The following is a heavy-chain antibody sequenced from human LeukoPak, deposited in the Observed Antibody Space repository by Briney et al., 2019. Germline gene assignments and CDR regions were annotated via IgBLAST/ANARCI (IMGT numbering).Heavy chain of an antibody. J-gene: IGHJ4*02. D-gene: IGHD3-10*01. CDR3: ARVWFGESFDY. V-gene: IGHV3-53*04. CDR1: GFTVSSNY. Sequence: GGSLRLSCAASGFTVSSNYVSWVRQAPGKGLEWVSVIYSGGSTYYADSVKGRFTISRHNSKNTLYLQMNSLRAEDTAVYYCARVWFGESFDYWGRGTLVTVSS. CDR2: IYSGGST.